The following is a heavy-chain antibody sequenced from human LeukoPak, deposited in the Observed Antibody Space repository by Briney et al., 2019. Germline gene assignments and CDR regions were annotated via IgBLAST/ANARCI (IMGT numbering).Heavy chain of an antibody. V-gene: IGHV4-34*01. D-gene: IGHD3-3*01. J-gene: IGHJ4*02. CDR1: GGSFSGYY. CDR3: AGYDFWSPRGCFDY. CDR2: INHSGST. Sequence: SETLSLTCAVYGGSFSGYYWSWIRQPPGKGLEWIGEINHSGSTNYNPSLKSRVTISVDTSKNQFSLKLSSVTAADTAVYYCAGYDFWSPRGCFDYWGQGTLVTVSS.